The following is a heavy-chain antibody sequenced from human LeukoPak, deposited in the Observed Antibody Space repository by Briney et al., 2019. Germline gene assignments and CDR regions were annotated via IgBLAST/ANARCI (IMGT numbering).Heavy chain of an antibody. V-gene: IGHV3-15*05. CDR2: IKSKTDGGTI. D-gene: IGHD3-10*01. CDR1: GFSFTNAW. CDR3: TTVTLRPVGL. Sequence: GGSLRLSCAASGFSFTNAWMSWVRQAPGKGLEWVGRIKSKTDGGTIDYAAPVKGRFTISRDDSKNTLFLQMNSLKIEDTAVYYCTTVTLRPVGLWGQGSLVTVSS. J-gene: IGHJ4*02.